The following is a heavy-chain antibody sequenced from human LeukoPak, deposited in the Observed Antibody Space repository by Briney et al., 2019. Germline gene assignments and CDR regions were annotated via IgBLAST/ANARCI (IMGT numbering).Heavy chain of an antibody. V-gene: IGHV3-74*01. CDR1: GFTLSSYW. Sequence: GGSLRLSCAASGFTLSSYWMHWVRQAPGKGLVWVSRINSDGSSTSYADSVKGRFTISRDNAKNTLYLQMNSLRAEDTAVYYCARGRGITMVRGVLFDYWGQGTLDTVSS. CDR3: ARGRGITMVRGVLFDY. D-gene: IGHD3-10*01. J-gene: IGHJ4*02. CDR2: INSDGSST.